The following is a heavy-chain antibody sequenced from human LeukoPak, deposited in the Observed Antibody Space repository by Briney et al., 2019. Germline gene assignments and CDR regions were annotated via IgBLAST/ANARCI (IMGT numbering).Heavy chain of an antibody. CDR3: ARARSGTGPAVLHYIDY. CDR2: ISYDGSNK. Sequence: GGSLRLSSAASGFTFSSYAMHWVRQAADKGLEWVAVISYDGSNKYYADSVKGLFTMSRDNSKNTLFLQMNSLRAEDTAVYYCARARSGTGPAVLHYIDYCGQGTLVTVSS. V-gene: IGHV3-30*04. J-gene: IGHJ4*02. CDR1: GFTFSSYA. D-gene: IGHD1-26*01.